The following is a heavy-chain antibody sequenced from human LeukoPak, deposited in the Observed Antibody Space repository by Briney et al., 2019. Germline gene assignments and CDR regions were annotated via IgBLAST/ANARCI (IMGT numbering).Heavy chain of an antibody. J-gene: IGHJ6*02. V-gene: IGHV1-46*01. CDR3: ARRGSSTSGYYYGVDV. Sequence: ASVKVSCKASGYTFTSYYMHWVRQAPGQGLEWMGIINPSGGSTSYAQKFQSRVTMTRDTSTSTVYMELSSLRSEDTAVYYCARRGSSTSGYYYGVDVWGQGTTVTVSS. D-gene: IGHD6-6*01. CDR1: GYTFTSYY. CDR2: INPSGGST.